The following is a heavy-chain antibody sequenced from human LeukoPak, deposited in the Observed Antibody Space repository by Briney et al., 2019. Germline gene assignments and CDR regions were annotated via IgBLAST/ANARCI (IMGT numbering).Heavy chain of an antibody. J-gene: IGHJ4*02. D-gene: IGHD6-19*01. CDR1: GFTFSSSA. V-gene: IGHV3-30-3*01. CDR3: ARGYSSGWYYFDY. CDR2: ISYDGSNK. Sequence: GRSLRLSCAASGFTFSSSAMHWVRQAPGKGLDWVAVISYDGSNKYYADSVEGRFTISRDNSKNTLYLQMNSLRAEDTAVYYCARGYSSGWYYFDYWGQGTLVTVSS.